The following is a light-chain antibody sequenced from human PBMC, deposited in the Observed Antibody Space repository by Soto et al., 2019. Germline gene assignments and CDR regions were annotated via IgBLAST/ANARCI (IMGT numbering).Light chain of an antibody. J-gene: IGLJ3*02. CDR2: DVS. CDR3: CSYAGNSLWV. Sequence: QSALTQPRSVSGAPGQSVTISCTGTSSDVGGYNYVSWYQQHPGKAPKLMIYDVSKWPSGVPDRFSGSKSGNTASLTISGLQAEYEADHYCCSYAGNSLWVFGGGTKLIVL. CDR1: SSDVGGYNY. V-gene: IGLV2-11*01.